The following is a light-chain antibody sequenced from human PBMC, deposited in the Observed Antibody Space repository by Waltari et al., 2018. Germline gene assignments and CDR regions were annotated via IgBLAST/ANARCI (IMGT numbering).Light chain of an antibody. V-gene: IGKV1-9*01. CDR1: QGISSY. Sequence: IQLTQSPSSLSASVGDRVTITCRASQGISSYLAWYQQKPGKAPNLLIYAAFTLQSGVPSRFSGSGSGTDFTLTISSLQPEDFETYYCQQFNTYPLTFGQGTRLEIK. CDR2: AAF. CDR3: QQFNTYPLT. J-gene: IGKJ5*01.